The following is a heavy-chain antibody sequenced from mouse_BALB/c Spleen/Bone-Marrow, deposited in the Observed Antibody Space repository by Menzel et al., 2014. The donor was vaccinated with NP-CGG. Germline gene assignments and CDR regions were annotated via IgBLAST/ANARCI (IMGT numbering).Heavy chain of an antibody. CDR3: ARDDYYAMDY. Sequence: VQLKQSGAGLVQPGGSLSLSCATSGFTFTDYYMSWVRQPPGKALEWLGFIRNKANGYTTEYSASVKGRFTISRDNSQSILYLQMNTLRAEDSATYYCARDDYYAMDYGGQGTSVTVPS. J-gene: IGHJ4*01. V-gene: IGHV7-3*02. CDR1: GFTFTDYY. CDR2: IRNKANGYTT.